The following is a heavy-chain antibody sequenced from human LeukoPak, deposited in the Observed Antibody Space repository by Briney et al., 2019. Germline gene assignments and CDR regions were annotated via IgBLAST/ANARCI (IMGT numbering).Heavy chain of an antibody. V-gene: IGHV3-64*01. CDR3: ARGCSIAARPIDY. Sequence: GGSLRLSCAASGFTFSSYAMHWVRQAPGKGLEYVSAISSNGGSTYYANSVKGRFTISRDNSKNTLFLQMGSLRAEDMAVYYCARGCSIAARPIDYWGQGTLVTVSS. CDR2: ISSNGGST. J-gene: IGHJ4*02. CDR1: GFTFSSYA. D-gene: IGHD6-6*01.